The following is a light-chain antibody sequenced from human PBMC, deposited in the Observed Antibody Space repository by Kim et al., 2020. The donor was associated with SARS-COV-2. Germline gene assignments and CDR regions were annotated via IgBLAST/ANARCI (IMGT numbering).Light chain of an antibody. CDR1: QSVSTL. V-gene: IGKV3-11*01. CDR3: QQRNSWPLT. J-gene: IGKJ4*01. Sequence: EILLTQSPATLSLSPGESATLSCMASQSVSTLLAWYQQKPGQAPRLLIHDASNRATGIPARFSGSGSGTDFTLTIGSLEPEDFAVYYCQQRNSWPLTFGGGTKVDIK. CDR2: DAS.